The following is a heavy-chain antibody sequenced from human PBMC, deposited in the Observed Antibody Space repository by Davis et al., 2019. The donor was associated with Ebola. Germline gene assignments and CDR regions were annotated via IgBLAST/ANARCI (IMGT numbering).Heavy chain of an antibody. D-gene: IGHD3-10*01. CDR1: GDSVSSNSAA. V-gene: IGHV6-1*01. CDR3: ARGYYYAFDY. CDR2: TSYRSKWYV. J-gene: IGHJ4*02. Sequence: PSETLSLTCDISGDSVSSNSAAWHWIRQSPSRGLEWLGRTSYRSKWYVDYAVSVKTRITINPDTSKNQFSLQLNSVTPEETAMYYCARGYYYAFDYWGQGTLVTVSS.